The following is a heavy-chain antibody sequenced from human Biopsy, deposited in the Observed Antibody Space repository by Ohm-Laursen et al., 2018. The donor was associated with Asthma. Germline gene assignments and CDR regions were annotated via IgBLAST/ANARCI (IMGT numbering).Heavy chain of an antibody. J-gene: IGHJ4*02. V-gene: IGHV3-23*01. CDR1: GFTFSSYS. CDR2: ISGSGGST. CDR3: AKDRDYDILTGPPGFDY. Sequence: SLRLSCSASGFTFSSYSMNWVRQAPGKGLEWVSAISGSGGSTYYADSVKGRFTISRDNSKNTLYLQMNSLRAEGTAVYYCAKDRDYDILTGPPGFDYWGQGTLVTVSS. D-gene: IGHD3-9*01.